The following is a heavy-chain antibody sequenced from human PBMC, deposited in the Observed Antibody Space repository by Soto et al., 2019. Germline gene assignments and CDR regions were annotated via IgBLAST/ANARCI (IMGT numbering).Heavy chain of an antibody. V-gene: IGHV3-74*01. J-gene: IGHJ4*02. Sequence: GSLRLSCAASGFTFSDYYMHWVRQAPGKGLVWVSFTNGDGSFTSYADSVKGRFTISVDKSKNQFSLNLNSVTAADTAVYYCARDSRAAAGNRRYYFDYWGQGTLVTVSS. D-gene: IGHD6-13*01. CDR3: ARDSRAAAGNRRYYFDY. CDR2: TNGDGSFT. CDR1: GFTFSDYY.